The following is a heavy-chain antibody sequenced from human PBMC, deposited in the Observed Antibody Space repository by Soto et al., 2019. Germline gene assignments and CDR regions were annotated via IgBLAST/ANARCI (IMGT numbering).Heavy chain of an antibody. CDR1: GFTVDDYA. Sequence: GGSLRLSCVASGFTVDDYAMHWVRQAPGKGLEWVSGISANGDNVDYADSVKGRFTVSRDNAKNSLFLQMNSLRPEDTALYYCSKDMKWGGMTTIHYFDSWGQGTQVTVSS. CDR2: ISANGDNV. J-gene: IGHJ4*02. CDR3: SKDMKWGGMTTIHYFDS. V-gene: IGHV3-9*01. D-gene: IGHD4-17*01.